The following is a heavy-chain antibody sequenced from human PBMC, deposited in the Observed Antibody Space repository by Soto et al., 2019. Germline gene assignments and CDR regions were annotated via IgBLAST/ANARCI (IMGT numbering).Heavy chain of an antibody. V-gene: IGHV3-21*06. D-gene: IGHD6-19*01. CDR2: ISSRSTNI. CDR1: GFTFSGYS. CDR3: AKFTEPGYSSIWYYFEY. J-gene: IGHJ4*02. Sequence: XLRRSCVWSGFTFSGYSMALVRQAPGRGLEWVASISSRSTNIDYADSVKGRFTISRDNAKNLVSLQMSSLRGEDTALYYCAKFTEPGYSSIWYYFEYWGQGTPVTVSS.